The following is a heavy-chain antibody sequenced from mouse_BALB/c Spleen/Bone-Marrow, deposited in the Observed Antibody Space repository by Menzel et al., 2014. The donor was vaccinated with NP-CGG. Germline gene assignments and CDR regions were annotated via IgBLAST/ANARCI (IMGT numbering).Heavy chain of an antibody. Sequence: VQLKESGAELVKPGASVKLSCTASGFNIKDTYMHWVKQRPEQGLEWIGRIDPANCNTKYDPKFQGKATITADTSSNTAYLQLSSLTSEDTAVYYCAYGSSYDYFDYWGQGTTLTVSS. CDR3: AYGSSYDYFDY. CDR2: IDPANCNT. J-gene: IGHJ2*01. V-gene: IGHV14-3*02. CDR1: GFNIKDTY. D-gene: IGHD1-1*01.